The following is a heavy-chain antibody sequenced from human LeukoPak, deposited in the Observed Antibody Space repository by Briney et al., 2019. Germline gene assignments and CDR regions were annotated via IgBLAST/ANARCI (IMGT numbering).Heavy chain of an antibody. CDR1: GGTFSSYA. CDR2: IIPILGIA. D-gene: IGHD3-22*01. V-gene: IGHV1-69*04. J-gene: IGHJ4*02. Sequence: SVKVSCKASGGTFSSYAISWVRQAPGQVLEWMGRIIPILGIANYAQKFQGRVTITADKSTSTAYMELSSLRSEDTAVYYCARSADYYDSSGYYFDYWGQGTLVTVSS. CDR3: ARSADYYDSSGYYFDY.